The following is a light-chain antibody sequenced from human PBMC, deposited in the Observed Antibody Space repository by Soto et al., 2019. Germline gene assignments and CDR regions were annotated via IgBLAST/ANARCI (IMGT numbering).Light chain of an antibody. CDR3: AAWDDSLNGYV. Sequence: QSVLTQPPSASGTPGQRVTISCSGSSSNIGSNTVNWYQQLPGTAPKLLIYSHNQRPSGVPDRVSGSNSGTSASLAISGLQSEDEADYYCAAWDDSLNGYVFGTGTKSPS. V-gene: IGLV1-44*01. J-gene: IGLJ1*01. CDR1: SSNIGSNT. CDR2: SHN.